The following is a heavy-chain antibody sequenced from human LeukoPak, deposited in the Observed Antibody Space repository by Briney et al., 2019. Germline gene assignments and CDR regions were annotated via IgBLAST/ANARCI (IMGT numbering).Heavy chain of an antibody. V-gene: IGHV3-7*01. CDR2: IKEDGNEE. CDR1: GFTFSSYW. D-gene: IGHD3-9*01. Sequence: GGSLRLSCAASGFTFSSYWMSWVRQAPGKGLEWVANIKEDGNEEYYVDSVRGRFTISRDNAKNSLYLYMNSLRAEDTAVYYCATSYDILIGYFGSWGQGTLVTVSS. CDR3: ATSYDILIGYFGS. J-gene: IGHJ4*02.